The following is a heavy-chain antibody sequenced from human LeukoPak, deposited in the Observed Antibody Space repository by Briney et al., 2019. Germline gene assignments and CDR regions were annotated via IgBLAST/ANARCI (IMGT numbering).Heavy chain of an antibody. V-gene: IGHV4-34*01. CDR2: INHSGST. CDR3: ARGFDD. Sequence: SETLSLTCAVYGGSFGGYYWSWIRQPPGKGLEWIGEINHSGSTNYNPSLKSRVTISVDTSKNQFSLKLSSVTAADTAVYYCARGFDDWGQGTLVTVSS. CDR1: GGSFGGYY. J-gene: IGHJ4*02.